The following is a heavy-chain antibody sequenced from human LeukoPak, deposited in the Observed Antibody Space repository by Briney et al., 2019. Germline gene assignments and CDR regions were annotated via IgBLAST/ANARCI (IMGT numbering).Heavy chain of an antibody. CDR2: IYYSGST. CDR1: GGSISSSSYY. D-gene: IGHD5-24*01. V-gene: IGHV4-39*07. CDR3: ARDGGDGFDY. Sequence: PSETLSLTCTVSGGSISSSSYYWGWIRQPPGKGLEWIGSIYYSGSTYYNPSLKSRVTISVDTSKNQFSLKLSSVTAADTAVYYCARDGGDGFDYWGQGTLVTVSS. J-gene: IGHJ4*02.